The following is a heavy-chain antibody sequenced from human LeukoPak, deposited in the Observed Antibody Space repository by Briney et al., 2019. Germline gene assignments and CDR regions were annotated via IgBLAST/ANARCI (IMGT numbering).Heavy chain of an antibody. CDR2: ISYDGSNK. CDR3: AKVFFSGSYYAASGY. D-gene: IGHD1-26*01. Sequence: GRSLRLSCAASGFTFSTYGMHWVRQAPGRGLEWVAVISYDGSNKYYADSVKGRFTISRDNSKSTLYLQMNSLGAEDTAVYYCAKVFFSGSYYAASGYWGQGTLVTVSS. CDR1: GFTFSTYG. J-gene: IGHJ4*02. V-gene: IGHV3-30*18.